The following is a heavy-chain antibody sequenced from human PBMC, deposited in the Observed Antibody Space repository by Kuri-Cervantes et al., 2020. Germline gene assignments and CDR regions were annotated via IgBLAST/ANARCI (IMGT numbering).Heavy chain of an antibody. J-gene: IGHJ4*02. CDR2: ISGSGGST. Sequence: GGSLRLSCAASGFTFSSYAMSWVRQALGKGLEWVSAISGSGGSTYYADSVKGRFTIPRDNSKNTLYLQMNSLRAEDTAVYYCAKPKNIVVVVAGDWGQGTLVTVSS. CDR3: AKPKNIVVVVAGD. D-gene: IGHD2-15*01. V-gene: IGHV3-23*01. CDR1: GFTFSSYA.